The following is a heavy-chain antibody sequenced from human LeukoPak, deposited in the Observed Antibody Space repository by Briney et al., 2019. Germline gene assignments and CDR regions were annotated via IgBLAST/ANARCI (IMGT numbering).Heavy chain of an antibody. V-gene: IGHV4-30-2*01. CDR3: AREWFPTAV. Sequence: SQTLSLTCTVSGGSISSGGYYWSWIRQPPGKGLEWIGEINHRGSTNYNPSLKSRVTISVDTSKNQFSLKLSSVTAADTAVYYCAREWFPTAVWGQGTTVTVSS. CDR2: INHRGST. J-gene: IGHJ6*02. CDR1: GGSISSGGYY. D-gene: IGHD1-1*01.